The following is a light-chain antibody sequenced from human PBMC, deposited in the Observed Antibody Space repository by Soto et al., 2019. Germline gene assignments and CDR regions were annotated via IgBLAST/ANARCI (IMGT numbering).Light chain of an antibody. Sequence: EIVLTQSPATLSLSPGERATLSCRASQSVSSYLAWYQQKPGQAPRLLIYDASNRATGIPARFSGSGSGTDLTLTIRNLRPENFAVLFRQQRKNLPLTFGQGTKVEIK. V-gene: IGKV3-11*01. J-gene: IGKJ1*01. CDR1: QSVSSY. CDR2: DAS. CDR3: QQRKNLPLT.